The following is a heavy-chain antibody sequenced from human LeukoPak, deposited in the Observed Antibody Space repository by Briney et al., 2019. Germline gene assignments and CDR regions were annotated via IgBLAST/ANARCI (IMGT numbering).Heavy chain of an antibody. D-gene: IGHD3-9*01. J-gene: IGHJ6*03. CDR2: IYYSGST. V-gene: IGHV4-59*08. CDR3: AASDIYYYYYYMDV. Sequence: PSETLSLTCTVSGGSISSYYWSWIRQPPGKGLEWVGYIYYSGSTNYSPSLKSRVTISVDTSKNQFSLKLSSVTAADTAVYYCAASDIYYYYYYMDVWGNGTTVTVFS. CDR1: GGSISSYY.